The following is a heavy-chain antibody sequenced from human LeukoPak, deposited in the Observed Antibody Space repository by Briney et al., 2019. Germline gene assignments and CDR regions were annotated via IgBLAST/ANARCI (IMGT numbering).Heavy chain of an antibody. D-gene: IGHD6-13*01. Sequence: SETLSLTCAVYGGCFSGYYWSWIRQPPGKGLEWIGEINHSGSTNYNPSLKSRVTISVDTSKNQFSLKLSSVTAADTAVYYCVRGPSIAAAGTGWFDPWGQGTLVTVSS. V-gene: IGHV4-34*01. CDR2: INHSGST. CDR3: VRGPSIAAAGTGWFDP. CDR1: GGCFSGYY. J-gene: IGHJ5*02.